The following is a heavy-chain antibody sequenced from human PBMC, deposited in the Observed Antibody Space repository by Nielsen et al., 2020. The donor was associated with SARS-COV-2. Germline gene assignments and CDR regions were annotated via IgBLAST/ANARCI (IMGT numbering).Heavy chain of an antibody. J-gene: IGHJ6*02. D-gene: IGHD2-8*01. CDR2: ISGSSNYI. V-gene: IGHV3-11*03. CDR3: ARHMLFYHYYGMDV. CDR1: GFTFSDYY. Sequence: GESLKISCAASGFTFSDYYVSWIRQAPGKGLEWVSYISGSSNYINHADSVKGRFTVSRDNAKNSLYLQMNSLRAEDAAVYYCARHMLFYHYYGMDVWGLGTTVTVSS.